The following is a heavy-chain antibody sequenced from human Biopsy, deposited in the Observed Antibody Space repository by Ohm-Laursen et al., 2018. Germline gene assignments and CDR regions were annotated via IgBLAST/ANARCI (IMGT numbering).Heavy chain of an antibody. Sequence: TTQTLTLTCSFSGFSLSARGMCVSWIRQAPGKALEWLARVDWVDYKDYSASLQTKLSISKDTSNDQVFLTVNNVDPADTATYYCARTPILIVSAGLVYRHRRHLQGMDVWGQGIAVTVS. CDR1: GFSLSARGMC. J-gene: IGHJ6*02. CDR3: ARTPILIVSAGLVYRHRRHLQGMDV. V-gene: IGHV2-70*11. D-gene: IGHD6-13*01. CDR2: VDWVDYK.